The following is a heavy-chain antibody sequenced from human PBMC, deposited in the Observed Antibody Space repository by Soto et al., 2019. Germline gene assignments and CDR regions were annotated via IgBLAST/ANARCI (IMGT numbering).Heavy chain of an antibody. CDR2: FDPEDGET. Sequence: ASVKVSCKVSGYTLTELSMHWVRQAPGKGLEWMGGFDPEDGETIYAQKFQGRVTMTEDTSTDTAYMELSSLRSEDTAVYYCATYAYYDSSGYSNFDYWGQGTLVTVST. J-gene: IGHJ4*02. V-gene: IGHV1-24*01. D-gene: IGHD3-22*01. CDR3: ATYAYYDSSGYSNFDY. CDR1: GYTLTELS.